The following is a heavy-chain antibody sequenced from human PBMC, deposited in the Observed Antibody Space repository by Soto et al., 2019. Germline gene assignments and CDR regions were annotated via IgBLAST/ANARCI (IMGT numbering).Heavy chain of an antibody. Sequence: ASVKVSCKASGYTFTSYDINWVRQATGQGLEWMGWMNPNSGNTGYAQKFQGRVTMTRNTSISTAYMELSSLRSEDTAVYYCASGFYDSSGYYSDAFDISGQGTMVTVS. CDR2: MNPNSGNT. CDR1: GYTFTSYD. D-gene: IGHD3-22*01. J-gene: IGHJ3*02. CDR3: ASGFYDSSGYYSDAFDI. V-gene: IGHV1-8*01.